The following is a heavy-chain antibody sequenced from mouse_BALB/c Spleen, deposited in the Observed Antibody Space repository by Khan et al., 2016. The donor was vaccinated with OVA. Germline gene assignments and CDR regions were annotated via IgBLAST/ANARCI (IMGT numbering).Heavy chain of an antibody. V-gene: IGHV2-6-7*01. J-gene: IGHJ4*01. CDR3: ARDYYGNYREAMDY. CDR2: IWGDGST. D-gene: IGHD2-1*01. Sequence: QMQLEESGPGLVAPSQSLSITCTVSGFSLTGYGVNWVRQPPGKGLEWLGMIWGDGSTDYNSALKSRLNLSKDNSKSQVFLKMNSLQTDDTARYYCARDYYGNYREAMDYWGQGTSVTVSS. CDR1: GFSLTGYG.